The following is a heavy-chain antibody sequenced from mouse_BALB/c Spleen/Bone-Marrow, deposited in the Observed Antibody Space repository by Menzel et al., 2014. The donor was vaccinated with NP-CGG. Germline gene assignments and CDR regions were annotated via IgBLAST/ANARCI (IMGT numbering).Heavy chain of an antibody. CDR2: INPSNGGT. CDR1: GYTFTSYY. CDR3: TRYGNYYFDY. J-gene: IGHJ2*01. Sequence: LVESGAELVKPGASVKLSCKASGYTFTSYYMYWVKQRPGQGLEWIGEINPSNGGTNFNEKFKSKATLTVYKSSSTAYTQLSSLTSEDSAVYYCTRYGNYYFDYWGQGTTLTVSS. D-gene: IGHD2-1*01. V-gene: IGHV1S81*02.